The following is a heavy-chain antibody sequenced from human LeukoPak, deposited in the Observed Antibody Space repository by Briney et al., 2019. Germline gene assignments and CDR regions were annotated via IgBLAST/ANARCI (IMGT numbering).Heavy chain of an antibody. Sequence: SETLSLTCTVSGGSISSYYWSWIRQPPGKGLEWIGYIYNIGSTNYNPSLKSRATISVDTSKNQFSLKLSSVTAADTAVYYCARVGTSIAALGRFDPWGQGTLVTVSS. CDR3: ARVGTSIAALGRFDP. V-gene: IGHV4-59*01. CDR2: IYNIGST. CDR1: GGSISSYY. D-gene: IGHD6-6*01. J-gene: IGHJ5*02.